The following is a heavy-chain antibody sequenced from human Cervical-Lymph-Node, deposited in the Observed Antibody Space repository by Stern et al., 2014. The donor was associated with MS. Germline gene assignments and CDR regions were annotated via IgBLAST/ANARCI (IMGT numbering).Heavy chain of an antibody. CDR1: GDSISSDNW. J-gene: IGHJ5*02. D-gene: IGHD5-12*01. Sequence: QLQLQESGPGLVKPSGTLSLTCTVSGDSISSDNWWSWVRQFPGKGLEWIGEIHHSGTTNYNPSLESRLTISIDKSKNHFSRNLRSVTAADTAVYFCSRASLTGYDWFDPWGQGTLVTVSS. V-gene: IGHV4-4*02. CDR3: SRASLTGYDWFDP. CDR2: IHHSGTT.